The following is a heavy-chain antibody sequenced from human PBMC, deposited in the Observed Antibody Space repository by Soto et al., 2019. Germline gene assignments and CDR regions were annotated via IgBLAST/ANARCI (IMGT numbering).Heavy chain of an antibody. J-gene: IGHJ4*02. CDR3: ARSIVVVTALDY. D-gene: IGHD2-21*02. Sequence: AXVKVSCKASGYTFTSYAMHWVRQAPGQSLEWMGWINAGNGNKKYYQKFKGRVTITRDTSARTAYMELSSLCFEDTAVYYCARSIVVVTALDYWGQGTLVTVSS. CDR2: INAGNGNK. CDR1: GYTFTSYA. V-gene: IGHV1-3*01.